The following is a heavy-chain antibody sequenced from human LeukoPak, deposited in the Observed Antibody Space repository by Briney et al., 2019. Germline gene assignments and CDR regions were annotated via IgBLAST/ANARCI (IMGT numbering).Heavy chain of an antibody. CDR1: GFTFSSYF. V-gene: IGHV3-23*01. CDR3: AKDQTPYY. D-gene: IGHD4-23*01. CDR2: IDVSGGST. Sequence: PGGSLRLSCAASGFTFSSYFMSWVRQAPGKGLESVSTIDVSGGSTYYADSVKGRFTISRDNSKNTLYLQMNSLRADDTAVYYCAKDQTPYYWGQGTLVTVSS. J-gene: IGHJ4*02.